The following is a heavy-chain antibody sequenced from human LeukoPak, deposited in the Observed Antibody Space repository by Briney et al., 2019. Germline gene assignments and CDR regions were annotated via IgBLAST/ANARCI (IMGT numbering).Heavy chain of an antibody. CDR2: IKSKTDGGTT. D-gene: IGHD2-2*01. Sequence: GGSLRLSCAASGFTFSNAWMSWVRQAPGKGLEWVGRIKSKTDGGTTDYAAPVKGRFTISRDDSKNTLYLQMNSLKTEDTAVYYCTTDFTPPGYCSSTSCLRVSYGMDVWGQGTTVTVSS. CDR3: TTDFTPPGYCSSTSCLRVSYGMDV. CDR1: GFTFSNAW. V-gene: IGHV3-15*01. J-gene: IGHJ6*02.